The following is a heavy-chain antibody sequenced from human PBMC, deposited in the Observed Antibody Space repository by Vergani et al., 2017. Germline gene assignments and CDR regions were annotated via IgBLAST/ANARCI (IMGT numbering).Heavy chain of an antibody. D-gene: IGHD1-26*01. CDR1: GGSISSSSYY. V-gene: IGHV4-39*07. Sequence: QVQLQESGPGLVKPSETLSLTCTVSGGSISSSSYYWGWIRQPPGKGLEWIGSIYYSGSTYYNPSLKSRVTISVDTSKNQFSLKLSSVTAADTAVYYCARVVGATCDYWGQGTLVTVSS. CDR3: ARVVGATCDY. J-gene: IGHJ4*02. CDR2: IYYSGST.